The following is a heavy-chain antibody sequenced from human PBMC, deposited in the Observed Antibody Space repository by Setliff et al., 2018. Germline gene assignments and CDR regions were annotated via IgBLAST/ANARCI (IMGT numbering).Heavy chain of an antibody. Sequence: ETLSLSCEASEFTFSSYSMNWVRQAPGKGLEWVSAITDDGGTTHYAGSVKGRFTIARDNSNSTLYLQMDSLRVEDTALYYCAKSSGSSSSTNLEYLGPGTLVTVSS. D-gene: IGHD6-6*01. CDR1: EFTFSSYS. CDR2: ITDDGGTT. V-gene: IGHV3-23*01. J-gene: IGHJ4*02. CDR3: AKSSGSSSSTNLEY.